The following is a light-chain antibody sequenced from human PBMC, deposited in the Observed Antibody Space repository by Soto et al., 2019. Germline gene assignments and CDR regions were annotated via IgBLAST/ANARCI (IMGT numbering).Light chain of an antibody. CDR2: DAY. CDR1: QGVGST. J-gene: IGKJ4*01. CDR3: QHYKTWPLA. Sequence: EIVMTQSPATLSVSPGERVTLSCRASQGVGSTLAWYRQQPGQAPRLLIYDAYIRATGVPARFSGSGSGTELTLTISSLQSEDFAVYYCQHYKTWPLAFGGGTKVEIK. V-gene: IGKV3-15*01.